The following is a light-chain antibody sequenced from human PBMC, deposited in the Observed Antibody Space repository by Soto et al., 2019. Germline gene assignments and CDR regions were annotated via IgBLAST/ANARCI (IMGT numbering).Light chain of an antibody. CDR3: HQYRSSPQT. J-gene: IGKJ1*01. Sequence: EIVMTQSPATLSVSPGERATLSCRASQSVSSNLAWYQQKPGQAPRLLIYGASTRATGIPARFSGSGSGTEFTLTISSLQSEDFAVYYCHQYRSSPQTFGQGTKVDIK. CDR2: GAS. CDR1: QSVSSN. V-gene: IGKV3-15*01.